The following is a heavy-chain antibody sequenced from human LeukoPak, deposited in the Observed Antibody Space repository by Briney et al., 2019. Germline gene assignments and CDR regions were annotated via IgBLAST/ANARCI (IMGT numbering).Heavy chain of an antibody. CDR3: ARLFLTTHTHSLYGMDV. J-gene: IGHJ6*02. Sequence: SGESLKISCKGSGYSFTSYWIGWVRQMPGKGLEWMGIIYPGDSDTRYSPSFQGQVTISADKSISTAYLQWSSLKASDTAMYYCARLFLTTHTHSLYGMDVWGQGTTVTVSS. D-gene: IGHD1-26*01. V-gene: IGHV5-51*01. CDR1: GYSFTSYW. CDR2: IYPGDSDT.